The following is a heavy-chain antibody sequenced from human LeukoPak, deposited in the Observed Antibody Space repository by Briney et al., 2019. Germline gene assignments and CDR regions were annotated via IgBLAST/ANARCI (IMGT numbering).Heavy chain of an antibody. CDR3: ARENSGSYREFDY. J-gene: IGHJ4*02. CDR2: IYTSGST. V-gene: IGHV4-4*07. CDR1: GGSISSYY. D-gene: IGHD1-26*01. Sequence: SETLSLTCTVSGGSISSYYWSWIRQPAGKGLEWIGRIYTSGSTNYDASLKGRVSMSVDTSKNQFSLKLSSVTAADTAVFYCARENSGSYREFDYWGQGTLVTVSS.